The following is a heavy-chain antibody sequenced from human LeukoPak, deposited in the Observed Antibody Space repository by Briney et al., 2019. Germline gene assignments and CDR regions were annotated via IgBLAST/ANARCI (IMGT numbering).Heavy chain of an antibody. CDR2: FDPEDGRT. Sequence: ASVKVSCKASGYTFTGHYIHWVRQAPGQGLEWMGCFDPEDGRTIYAQKFQGRVTMTDDTSTDTAYMELSSLGSDDTAVYYCATGVLRYFETDYWGQGTLVTVSS. CDR3: ATGVLRYFETDY. CDR1: GYTFTGHY. V-gene: IGHV1-24*01. J-gene: IGHJ4*02. D-gene: IGHD3-9*01.